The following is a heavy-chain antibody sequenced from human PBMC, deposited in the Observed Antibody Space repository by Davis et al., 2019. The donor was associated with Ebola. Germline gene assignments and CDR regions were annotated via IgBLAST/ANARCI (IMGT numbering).Heavy chain of an antibody. CDR2: IIPIFATA. J-gene: IGHJ6*02. Sequence: AASVKVSCKASGGTFSSYAISWVRQAPGQGPEWMGGIIPIFATANYAQKFQGRVTITADKSTSTAYMELSSLRSEDTAVYYCARVGGVVVVAATLRSYYGMDVWGQGTTVTVSS. D-gene: IGHD2-15*01. V-gene: IGHV1-69*06. CDR1: GGTFSSYA. CDR3: ARVGGVVVVAATLRSYYGMDV.